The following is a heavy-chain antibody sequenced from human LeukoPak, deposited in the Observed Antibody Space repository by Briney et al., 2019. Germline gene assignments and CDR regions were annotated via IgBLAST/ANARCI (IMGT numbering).Heavy chain of an antibody. J-gene: IGHJ6*02. Sequence: GGSLRLSCAASGFTFSSYAMSWVRQAPGKGLEWVSAISGSGGSTYYADSVKGRFTISRDNSKNTLYLQMNSLRAEDTAIYYCTKSSDYDILTASNYCYYGLDVWGQGTTVTVSS. CDR3: TKSSDYDILTASNYCYYGLDV. CDR2: ISGSGGST. D-gene: IGHD3-9*01. V-gene: IGHV3-23*01. CDR1: GFTFSSYA.